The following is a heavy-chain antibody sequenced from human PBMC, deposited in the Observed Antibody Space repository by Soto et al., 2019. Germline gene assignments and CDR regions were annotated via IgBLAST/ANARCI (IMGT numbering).Heavy chain of an antibody. D-gene: IGHD6-6*01. CDR1: GYSFTTYW. J-gene: IGHJ6*02. Sequence: ESLKISCKGSGYSFTTYWISWVRQMPGKGLEWMGRIDPIDSYTNYSPSFQGHVTISADKSISTAYLQWSSLKASDTAMYYCARHGVEGSSSLYYGMDVWGQGTTGTVS. CDR2: IDPIDSYT. V-gene: IGHV5-10-1*01. CDR3: ARHGVEGSSSLYYGMDV.